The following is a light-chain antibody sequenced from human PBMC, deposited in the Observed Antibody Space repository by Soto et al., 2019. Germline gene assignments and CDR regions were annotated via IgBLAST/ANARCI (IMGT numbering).Light chain of an antibody. V-gene: IGKV3-15*01. J-gene: IGKJ1*01. CDR1: QSISAN. CDR3: QQYNNWPRT. CDR2: GAS. Sequence: EIVMTQSPATLSVSPGHRATLSCRASQSISANLAWYQQKPGQTPRLLIYGASTRASGVPAKFSGSGSGTEFTLTISSLQSEDFAVYYCQQYNNWPRTFGQGTKVDIK.